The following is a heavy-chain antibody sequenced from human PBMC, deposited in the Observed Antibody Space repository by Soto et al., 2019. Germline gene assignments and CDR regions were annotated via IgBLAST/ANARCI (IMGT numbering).Heavy chain of an antibody. V-gene: IGHV3-23*01. Sequence: EVQLLESGGGLVQPGGYLRLSCAASGFTFSSYAMSWVRQAPGKGLEWVSAISGSGGSTYYADSVKGRFNISRDNSKNTLYLQMNSLRAADTAVYYCAKALVSSGYYYYYYGMDVWGQGTTVTVSS. D-gene: IGHD3-22*01. CDR3: AKALVSSGYYYYYYGMDV. CDR2: ISGSGGST. J-gene: IGHJ6*02. CDR1: GFTFSSYA.